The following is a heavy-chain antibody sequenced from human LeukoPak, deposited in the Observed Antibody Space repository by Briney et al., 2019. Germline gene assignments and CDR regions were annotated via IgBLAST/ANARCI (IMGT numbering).Heavy chain of an antibody. CDR2: ISYDGSNK. Sequence: GRSLRLSCAASGFTFSSYAMHWVRQAPGKGLEWVAVISYDGSNKYYADSVKGRFTISRDNSKNTLYLQMNRLRAEDTAVYYCARGNGADWGQGTLVTVSS. D-gene: IGHD1-26*01. J-gene: IGHJ4*02. CDR3: ARGNGAD. V-gene: IGHV3-30-3*01. CDR1: GFTFSSYA.